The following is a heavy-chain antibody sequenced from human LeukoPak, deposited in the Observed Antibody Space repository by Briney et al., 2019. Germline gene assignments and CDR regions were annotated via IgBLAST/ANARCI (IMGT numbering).Heavy chain of an antibody. J-gene: IGHJ4*02. Sequence: SETLSLTCTVSGGSISSYYWSWIRQPPGKGLEWIGYIYYSGGTNYNPSLKSRVTISVDTSKNQFSLKLSSVTAADTAVYYCARGPCRDSSGYYYREFDYWGQGTLVSVSS. CDR2: IYYSGGT. CDR1: GGSISSYY. D-gene: IGHD3-22*01. V-gene: IGHV4-59*01. CDR3: ARGPCRDSSGYYYREFDY.